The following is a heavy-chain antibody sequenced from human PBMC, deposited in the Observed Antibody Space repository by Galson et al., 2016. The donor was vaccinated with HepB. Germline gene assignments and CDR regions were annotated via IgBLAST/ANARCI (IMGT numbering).Heavy chain of an antibody. V-gene: IGHV6-1*01. CDR1: GDSVSRNSAG. CDR2: TFYTSKWES. J-gene: IGHJ4*02. CDR3: ARVTRSWVGYYFDS. Sequence: CAISGDSVSRNSAGWAWIRQSSSSGLEWLGRTFYTSKWESDFAKSMETRILITADTSKNHLSLQLKSVTPDDTAVYYCARVTRSWVGYYFDSWGQGTLVSVSS. D-gene: IGHD6-13*01.